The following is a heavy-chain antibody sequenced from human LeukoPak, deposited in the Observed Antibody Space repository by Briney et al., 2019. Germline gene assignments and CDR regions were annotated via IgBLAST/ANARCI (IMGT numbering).Heavy chain of an antibody. Sequence: SVKVSCKASGGTFSSYAISWVRQAPGQGLEWMGGIIPIFGTANYAQKFQGRVTITAVESTSTAYMELSSLRSEDTAVYYCARSLPGIAAAGYNWFDPWGQGTLVTVSS. CDR1: GGTFSSYA. CDR3: ARSLPGIAAAGYNWFDP. V-gene: IGHV1-69*01. J-gene: IGHJ5*02. CDR2: IIPIFGTA. D-gene: IGHD6-13*01.